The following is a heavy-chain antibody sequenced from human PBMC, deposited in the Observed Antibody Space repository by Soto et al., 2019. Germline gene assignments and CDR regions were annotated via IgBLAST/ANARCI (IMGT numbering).Heavy chain of an antibody. V-gene: IGHV4-59*01. CDR1: GGSISNYY. CDR2: IYHSGTT. D-gene: IGHD5-18*01. J-gene: IGHJ5*02. CDR3: ARGGYRTLAWFDP. Sequence: QVQVQESGPGLVKPSETLSLTCTVSGGSISNYYWSWIRQSPGKGLEWIANIYHSGTTNYILSLKGRVSISIDSSKNQVSLRLKSVTAADTAVYYCARGGYRTLAWFDPWGQGTLVTVSS.